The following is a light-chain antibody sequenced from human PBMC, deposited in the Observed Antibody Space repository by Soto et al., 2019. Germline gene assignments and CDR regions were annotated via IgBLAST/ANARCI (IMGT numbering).Light chain of an antibody. Sequence: EIVMTQSPATLSVSPGEIATLSCRASQSVTNYLAWYQQKPGQAPRLLIYDASTRATGIPARFSGSGSGTDFTLTISSLEPEDFAVYYCQQRSTWPPTFGGGTKVDIK. J-gene: IGKJ4*01. CDR3: QQRSTWPPT. CDR1: QSVTNY. CDR2: DAS. V-gene: IGKV3-11*01.